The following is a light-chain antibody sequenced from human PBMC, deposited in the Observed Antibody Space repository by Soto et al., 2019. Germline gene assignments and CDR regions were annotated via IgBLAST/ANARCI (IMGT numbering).Light chain of an antibody. CDR3: LQTYSIPWT. CDR1: QGISNS. J-gene: IGKJ1*01. Sequence: DIQMTQSPSSLSESAGDRVTITCRASQGISNSLNWYQQKPGKAPNLLIYAASNLKSGVPSRFSGSGSGTDFILTISSLQPEDFATYYCLQTYSIPWTFGQGSKVAIK. CDR2: AAS. V-gene: IGKV1-39*01.